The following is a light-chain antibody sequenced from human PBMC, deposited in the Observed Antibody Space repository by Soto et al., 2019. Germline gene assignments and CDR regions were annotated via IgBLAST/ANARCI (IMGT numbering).Light chain of an antibody. CDR2: WAS. CDR3: QQYYSTPS. CDR1: QSFLYSSNNKNY. V-gene: IGKV4-1*01. Sequence: DIVITKSPNSLAVSLGERATINCKSSQSFLYSSNNKNYLAWYQQKPGQPPKLLIYWASTRESGVPDRFSGSGSGTDFTLTISSLQAEDVAVYYCQQYYSTPSFGQGTKVDIK. J-gene: IGKJ1*01.